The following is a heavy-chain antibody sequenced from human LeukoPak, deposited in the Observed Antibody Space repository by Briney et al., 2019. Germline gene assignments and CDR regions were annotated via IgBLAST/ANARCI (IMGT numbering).Heavy chain of an antibody. V-gene: IGHV3-30*18. J-gene: IGHJ4*02. CDR3: AKDLDSSGFSY. CDR2: ILNDGNSK. CDR1: GFTFSSYA. D-gene: IGHD3-22*01. Sequence: GGSLRLSCAASGFTFSSYAMSWVRQAPGRGLEWVAVILNDGNSKYYADSVKDRFTISRDNSKNTLYLQMNSLRAEDTAVYYCAKDLDSSGFSYWGQGTLVTVSS.